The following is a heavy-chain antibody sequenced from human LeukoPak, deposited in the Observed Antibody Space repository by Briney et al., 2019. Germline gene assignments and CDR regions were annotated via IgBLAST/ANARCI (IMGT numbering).Heavy chain of an antibody. CDR1: SGSISNYY. CDR3: ARHISGATKELSSFDI. CDR2: IYYSEST. Sequence: SETLSLTCTVSSGSISNYYWSWIRQPPGKGLEWIGYIYYSESTKYNPSLKSRLTISVDTSKNQFSLRLTSVTAADTAVYYCARHISGATKELSSFDIWGQGTMVNVSS. V-gene: IGHV4-59*08. J-gene: IGHJ3*02. D-gene: IGHD1-20*01.